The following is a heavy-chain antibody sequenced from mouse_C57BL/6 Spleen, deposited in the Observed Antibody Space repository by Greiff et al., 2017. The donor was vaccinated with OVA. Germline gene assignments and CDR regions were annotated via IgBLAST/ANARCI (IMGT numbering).Heavy chain of an antibody. Sequence: EVKVVESGGGLVQPGGSLSLSCAASGFTFTDYYMSWVRQPPGQALEWLGFIRNKANGYTTEYSASVKGRFTISRDNSQSILYLQMNALRAEDSATYYCARYIGYFDYWGQGTTLTVSA. V-gene: IGHV7-3*01. D-gene: IGHD3-1*01. CDR1: GFTFTDYY. CDR2: IRNKANGYTT. J-gene: IGHJ2*01. CDR3: ARYIGYFDY.